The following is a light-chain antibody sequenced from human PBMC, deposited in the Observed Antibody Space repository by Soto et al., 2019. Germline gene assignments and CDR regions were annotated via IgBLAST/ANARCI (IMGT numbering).Light chain of an antibody. CDR1: QSVSGY. J-gene: IGKJ1*01. CDR3: QQRSSWPWT. Sequence: EIVLTQSPATLSLSPGERATLSCRASQSVSGYLAWYQQKPGQAPRLLIYDASNRGTGVPARFSGSGSGTDFTLTISSLAPEDFAVYYCQQRSSWPWTFGQGTKVEI. CDR2: DAS. V-gene: IGKV3-11*01.